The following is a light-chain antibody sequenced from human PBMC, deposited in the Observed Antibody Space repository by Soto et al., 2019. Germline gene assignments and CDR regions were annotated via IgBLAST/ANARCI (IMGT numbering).Light chain of an antibody. CDR1: QSVSSN. V-gene: IGKV3-15*01. CDR2: GAS. J-gene: IGKJ4*02. Sequence: EIVMTQSPATLFVSPGERATLSCRASQSVSSNLAWYQQKPGQAPRLLIYGASARATGIPARFSGSWSGTEFTLTISSLQSEDFAVYYCQQYNNWPPLTFGGGTKVEIK. CDR3: QQYNNWPPLT.